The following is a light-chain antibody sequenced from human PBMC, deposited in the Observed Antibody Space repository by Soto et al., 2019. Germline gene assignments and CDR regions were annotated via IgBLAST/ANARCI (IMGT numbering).Light chain of an antibody. Sequence: QAVVTQPPSASASLGASVTLTCTLSSGYRNYKVDWYQQRPGKCPRFVMRVGTGGIVGSKGDGIPDRFSVVGSGLNRYLTINNIQEGVESGDRCGADHGSGCYLVYVFGTGTKLT. CDR2: VGTGGIVG. J-gene: IGLJ1*01. CDR3: GADHGSGCYLVYV. V-gene: IGLV9-49*01. CDR1: SGYRNYK.